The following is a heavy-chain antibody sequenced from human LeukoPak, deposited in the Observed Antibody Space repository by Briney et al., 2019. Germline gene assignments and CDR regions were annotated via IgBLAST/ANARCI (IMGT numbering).Heavy chain of an antibody. D-gene: IGHD7-27*01. CDR1: GFTFSTYT. CDR3: AIDPNWGTHS. CDR2: IGSSGGGI. J-gene: IGHJ4*02. Sequence: GGSLRLSCAASGFTFSTYTMYWVRHPPGKRLEWVSIIGSSGGGIHYADSVKGRFTISRDNSKNTLYLQMNSLRVEDTAVYYCAIDPNWGTHSWGQGVLVTVSS. V-gene: IGHV3-23*01.